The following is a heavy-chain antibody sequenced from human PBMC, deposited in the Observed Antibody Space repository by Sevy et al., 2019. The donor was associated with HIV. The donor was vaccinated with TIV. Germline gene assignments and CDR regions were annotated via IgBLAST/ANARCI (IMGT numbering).Heavy chain of an antibody. V-gene: IGHV3-48*02. CDR3: TRNRGYHTFDH. CDR2: IRGSSGSY. Sequence: GGSLRLSCAASGFTFSIFELDWVRQAPGKGLEWVSYIRGSSGSYMPYYADSVKGRFTISRDNAKNSLYLQMNSLRDEDTAVYYCTRNRGYHTFDHWGQETLVTVSS. D-gene: IGHD5-12*01. CDR1: GFTFSIFE. J-gene: IGHJ4*02.